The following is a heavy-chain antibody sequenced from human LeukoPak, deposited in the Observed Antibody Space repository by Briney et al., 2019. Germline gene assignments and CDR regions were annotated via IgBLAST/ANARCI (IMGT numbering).Heavy chain of an antibody. D-gene: IGHD5-18*01. CDR1: GGTFISYA. J-gene: IGHJ4*02. V-gene: IGHV1-69*13. CDR3: ARGMSRGYSYGYFDY. Sequence: GASVKVSCKASGGTFISYAISWVRQAPGQGLEWMGGIIPIFGTANYAQKFQGRVTITADESTSTAYMELSSLRSEDTAVYYCARGMSRGYSYGYFDYWGQGTLVTVSS. CDR2: IIPIFGTA.